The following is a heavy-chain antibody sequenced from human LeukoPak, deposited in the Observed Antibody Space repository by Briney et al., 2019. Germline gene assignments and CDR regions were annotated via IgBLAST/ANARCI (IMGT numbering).Heavy chain of an antibody. V-gene: IGHV1-8*01. J-gene: IGHJ5*02. CDR1: GYTFTSCD. Sequence: WASVKVSCKASGYTFTSCDINWVRQATGQGLEWMGWMNPNSGNTGYAQKFQGRVTMTRNTSISTAYMELSSLRSEDTAVYYCARTNYDFWSGYFPLGVPRRNTQRPGRFDPWGQGTLVTVSS. D-gene: IGHD3-3*01. CDR2: MNPNSGNT. CDR3: ARTNYDFWSGYFPLGVPRRNTQRPGRFDP.